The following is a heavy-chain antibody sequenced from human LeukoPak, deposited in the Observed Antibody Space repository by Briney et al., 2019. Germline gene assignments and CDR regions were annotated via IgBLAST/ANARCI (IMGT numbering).Heavy chain of an antibody. CDR2: FDPEDGET. J-gene: IGHJ4*02. D-gene: IGHD3-9*01. CDR3: ATRTGITIYFDY. V-gene: IGHV1-24*01. CDR1: GYTLTELS. Sequence: ASVKVSCKVSGYTLTELSMHWVRQAPGKGREWMGGFDPEDGETIYAQKFQGRVTMTEDTSTDTAYMELSSLRSEDTAVYYCATRTGITIYFDYWGQRTLVTVSS.